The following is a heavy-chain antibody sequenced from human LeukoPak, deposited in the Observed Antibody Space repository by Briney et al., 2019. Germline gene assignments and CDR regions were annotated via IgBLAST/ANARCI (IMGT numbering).Heavy chain of an antibody. CDR3: ATAREKLNAFDI. CDR2: FDPEDGET. CDR1: GYTLTELS. J-gene: IGHJ3*02. V-gene: IGHV1-24*01. D-gene: IGHD1-26*01. Sequence: ASVKVSCKVSGYTLTELSMHWVRQAPGKGLEWMGGFDPEDGETIYAQKFQGRVTMTEDTSTDTAYMELSSLRSEDTAVYYCATAREKLNAFDIWGQGXMVTVSS.